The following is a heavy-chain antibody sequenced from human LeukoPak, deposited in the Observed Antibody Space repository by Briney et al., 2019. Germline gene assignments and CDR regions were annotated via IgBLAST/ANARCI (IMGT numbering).Heavy chain of an antibody. CDR2: IIPIFGTA. CDR1: GGTFSSYA. J-gene: IGHJ6*03. CDR3: ARAPYGSPSNYYYYYMDV. V-gene: IGHV1-69*05. Sequence: PVASVKVSCKASGGTFSSYAISWVRQAPGQGLEWMGGIIPIFGTANYAQKFQGRVTITTDESTSTAYMELSSLRSEDTAVYYCARAPYGSPSNYYYYYMDVWGKGTTVTVSS. D-gene: IGHD3-10*01.